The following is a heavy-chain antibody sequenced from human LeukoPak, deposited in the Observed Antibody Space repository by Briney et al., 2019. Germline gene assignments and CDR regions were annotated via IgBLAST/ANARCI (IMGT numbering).Heavy chain of an antibody. CDR3: AKVSSSSWYEHFDY. CDR2: ISGSGGST. D-gene: IGHD6-13*01. V-gene: IGHV3-23*01. J-gene: IGHJ4*02. Sequence: PGGSLRLSCAASGFTFSSYAMSWVRQAPGEGLEWVSAISGSGGSTYYADSVKGRFTISRDNSKNTLYLQMNSLRAEDTAVYYCAKVSSSSWYEHFDYWGQGTLVTVSS. CDR1: GFTFSSYA.